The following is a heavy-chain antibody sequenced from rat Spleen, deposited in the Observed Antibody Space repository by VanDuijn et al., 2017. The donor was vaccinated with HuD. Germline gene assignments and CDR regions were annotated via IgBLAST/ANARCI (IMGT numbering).Heavy chain of an antibody. Sequence: EVQLVESDGGLVQPGRSLKLSCAASGFTFSDYGMAWVRQAPTKGLEWVATISYGDSSGHSITYYRDSVKGRFTISRDNAKSSLYLQMDSLRSEDTATYYCARHPDYSNYFDYWGQGVMVTVSS. D-gene: IGHD1-1*01. CDR2: ISYGDSSGHSIT. J-gene: IGHJ2*01. V-gene: IGHV5-29*01. CDR3: ARHPDYSNYFDY. CDR1: GFTFSDYG.